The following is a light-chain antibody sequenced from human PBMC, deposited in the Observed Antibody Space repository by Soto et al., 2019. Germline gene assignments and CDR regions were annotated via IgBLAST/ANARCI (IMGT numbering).Light chain of an antibody. CDR3: AVWDDSLSGVV. CDR1: SSDVSRYDY. CDR2: EVS. J-gene: IGLJ2*01. V-gene: IGLV2-14*03. Sequence: QSALTQPASVSGSPGQSITISCTGTSSDVSRYDYVSWYQQHPGKAPKLVIYEVSNRPSGISNRFSGSKSGNTASLTISGLQAEDEADYFCAVWDDSLSGVVFGGGTKLTVL.